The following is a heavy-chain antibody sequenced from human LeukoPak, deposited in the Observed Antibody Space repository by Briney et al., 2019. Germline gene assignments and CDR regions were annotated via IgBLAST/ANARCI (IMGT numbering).Heavy chain of an antibody. J-gene: IGHJ3*02. D-gene: IGHD3-22*01. CDR2: ISYDGSNK. V-gene: IGHV3-30*03. Sequence: PGGSLRLSCAASGFTFSSYGMHWVRQAPGKGLEWVAVISYDGSNKYYADSVKGRFTISRDNSKNTLYLQMNSLRAEDTAVYYCARDQYYYDSSGYYDAFDIWGQGTMVTVSS. CDR3: ARDQYYYDSSGYYDAFDI. CDR1: GFTFSSYG.